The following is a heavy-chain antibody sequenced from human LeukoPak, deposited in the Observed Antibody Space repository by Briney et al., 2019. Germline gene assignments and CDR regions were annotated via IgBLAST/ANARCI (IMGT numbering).Heavy chain of an antibody. V-gene: IGHV3-23*01. CDR1: GFTFSSYV. CDR3: AKGFMGRPYYFDY. CDR2: IDDSGFGT. J-gene: IGHJ4*02. D-gene: IGHD3-10*01. Sequence: GGSLRLSCEASGFTFSSYVVTWVRQTPGKGLEWVSGIDDSGFGTYYADSAKGRFSIIRDNSKNTLYLRMNSLRVEDTAVYYCAKGFMGRPYYFDYWGQGTLVTVSS.